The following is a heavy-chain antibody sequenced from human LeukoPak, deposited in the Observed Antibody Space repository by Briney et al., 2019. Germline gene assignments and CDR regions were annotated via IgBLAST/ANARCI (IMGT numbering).Heavy chain of an antibody. CDR1: GFTFSSYE. CDR3: TRAPYYDSSGYYRDYYYYMDV. J-gene: IGHJ6*03. D-gene: IGHD3-22*01. V-gene: IGHV3-49*03. Sequence: SLRLSCAASGFTFSSYEMNWFRQAPGKGLEWVGLIRSKAYGGTTEYAASVKGRFTISRDDSKSIAYLQMNSLKTEDRAVYYCTRAPYYDSSGYYRDYYYYMDVWGKGTTVTVSS. CDR2: IRSKAYGGTT.